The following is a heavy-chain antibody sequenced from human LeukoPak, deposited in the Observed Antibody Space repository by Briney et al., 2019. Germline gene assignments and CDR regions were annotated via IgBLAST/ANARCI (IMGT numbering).Heavy chain of an antibody. CDR3: ARAQPPSILTGYYQGGMVYFDY. V-gene: IGHV1-69*13. CDR2: VIPIFGTA. D-gene: IGHD3-9*01. J-gene: IGHJ4*02. Sequence: ASVNVSCKASGGTFISYAISWVRQAPGQGLEWMGGVIPIFGTANYAQKFQGRVTITADESTSTAYMKLSRLIPEDTVVYYCARAQPPSILTGYYQGGMVYFDYWGQGTLVTVSS. CDR1: GGTFISYA.